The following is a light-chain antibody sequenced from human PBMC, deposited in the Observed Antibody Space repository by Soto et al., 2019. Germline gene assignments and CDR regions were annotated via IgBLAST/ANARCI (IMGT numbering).Light chain of an antibody. CDR1: QGIRNY. Sequence: DIQLTQSPSFLSASVGDRVTITCRASQGIRNYLAWYQQKPGKAPRLLIYAASTLQSGVPSRFSGSGSGTDFTLTISCLQSEDFATYYCQQYYSYPITFGQGTRLEIK. CDR2: AAS. CDR3: QQYYSYPIT. J-gene: IGKJ5*01. V-gene: IGKV1-9*01.